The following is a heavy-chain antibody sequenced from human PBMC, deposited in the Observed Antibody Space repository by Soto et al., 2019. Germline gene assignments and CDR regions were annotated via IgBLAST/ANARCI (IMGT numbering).Heavy chain of an antibody. V-gene: IGHV1-18*01. D-gene: IGHD2-15*01. CDR3: ARAYCSCCSCYSAGGYYYYYMDV. CDR1: GYTFTSYG. Sequence: ASVKVSCKASGYTFTSYGISWVRQAPGQGLEWMGWISAYNGNTNYAQKLQGRVTMTTDTSTSTAYMELRSLISDDTAVYYCARAYCSCCSCYSAGGYYYYYMDVWGKGTTVTVAS. CDR2: ISAYNGNT. J-gene: IGHJ6*03.